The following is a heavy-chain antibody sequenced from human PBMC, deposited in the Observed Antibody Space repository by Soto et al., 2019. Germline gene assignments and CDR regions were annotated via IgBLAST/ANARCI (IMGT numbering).Heavy chain of an antibody. CDR2: ISAYNGNT. J-gene: IGHJ3*01. D-gene: IGHD2-2*01. CDR3: ARLAMAQDAFDF. CDR1: GYTFTSYG. V-gene: IGHV1-18*04. Sequence: ASGKVSCKDSGYTFTSYGISWVRQAPGQGLEWMGWISAYNGNTKYAQKLQGRVTMTTDTSTSTAYMELRSLRSDDTAVFYCARLAMAQDAFDFWGQGTFVTGSS.